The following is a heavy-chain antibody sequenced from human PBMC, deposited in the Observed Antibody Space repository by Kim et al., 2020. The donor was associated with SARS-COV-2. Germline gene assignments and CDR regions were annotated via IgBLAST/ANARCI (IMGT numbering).Heavy chain of an antibody. Sequence: GGSLRLSCAASGFTFSSYSMNWVRQAPGKGLEWVSSISSSSSYIYYADSVKGRFTISRDNAKNKLYLQMNSLRAEDTAVYYCARGPLRACSSTSCYLDYWGQGTLVTVSS. CDR3: ARGPLRACSSTSCYLDY. V-gene: IGHV3-21*01. D-gene: IGHD2-2*01. CDR1: GFTFSSYS. CDR2: ISSSSSYI. J-gene: IGHJ4*02.